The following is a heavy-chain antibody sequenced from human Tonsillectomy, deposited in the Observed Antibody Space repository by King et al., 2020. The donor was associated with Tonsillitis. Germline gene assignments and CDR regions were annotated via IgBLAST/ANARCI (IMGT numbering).Heavy chain of an antibody. V-gene: IGHV1-2*02. Sequence: QLVQSGAEVKKPGASVKVSCKASGYTFTGYYMHWVRQAPGQGLEWMGWINPNSGGTKYAQKFQGRVTMTRDTSISTAYMELSRLRSDDTAIYYCARENQYGENIVAFDIWGQGTMVTVSS. CDR1: GYTFTGYY. CDR2: INPNSGGT. CDR3: ARENQYGENIVAFDI. D-gene: IGHD1-14*01. J-gene: IGHJ3*02.